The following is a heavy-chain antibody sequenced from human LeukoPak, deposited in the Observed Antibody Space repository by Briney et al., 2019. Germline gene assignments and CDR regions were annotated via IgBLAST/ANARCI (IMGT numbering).Heavy chain of an antibody. CDR3: ARALRIAARPGYSYYDMDV. Sequence: SETLSLTCTVSGGSISNYYWSWIRQPAGQGLESIRRVYSRGSTDFNPSLISRVTMSVATSKYQFSLKLSSVAAADTAVYYCARALRIAARPGYSYYDMDVWGKGTTVTVSS. V-gene: IGHV4-4*07. D-gene: IGHD6-6*01. CDR2: VYSRGST. CDR1: GGSISNYY. J-gene: IGHJ6*03.